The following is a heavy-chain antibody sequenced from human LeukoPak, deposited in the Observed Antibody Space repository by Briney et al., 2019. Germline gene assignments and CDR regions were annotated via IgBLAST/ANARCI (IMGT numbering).Heavy chain of an antibody. CDR3: AKDYNTNSDWYFDL. CDR2: ISGSGGST. V-gene: IGHV3-23*01. J-gene: IGHJ2*01. D-gene: IGHD3-10*01. CDR1: GFTFNTYS. Sequence: GGSLRLSCVASGFTFNTYSMNWVRQAPGKGLEWVSGISGSGGSTYYADSVKGRFTISRDNSKNTLYLQMNSLRAEDTAVYYCAKDYNTNSDWYFDLWGRGTLVTVSS.